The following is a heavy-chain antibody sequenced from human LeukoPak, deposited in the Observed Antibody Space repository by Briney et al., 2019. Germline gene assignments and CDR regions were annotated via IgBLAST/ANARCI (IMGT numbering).Heavy chain of an antibody. CDR2: IDDSGST. J-gene: IGHJ4*02. D-gene: IGHD3-22*01. Sequence: PSETLSLTCTVSGGSIRNYYWNWIRQPPGKGLEWIGYIDDSGSTSYDPSLKSRVSILVDTSKNQFSLKLSSVTAADTAVYYCATYYESTGYRFDYWGQGALVTVSS. CDR1: GGSIRNYY. CDR3: ATYYESTGYRFDY. V-gene: IGHV4-59*12.